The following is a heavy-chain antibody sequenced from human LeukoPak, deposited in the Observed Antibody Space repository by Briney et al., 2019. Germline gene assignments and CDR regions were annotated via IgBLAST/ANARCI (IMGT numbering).Heavy chain of an antibody. J-gene: IGHJ5*02. CDR3: GYCSSTSCYNVGVTWFDP. CDR1: GGTFSSYA. D-gene: IGHD2-2*02. V-gene: IGHV1-69*04. CDR2: IIPILGIA. Sequence: ASVKVSCKASGGTFSSYAISWVRQAPGQGLEWMGRIIPILGIANYAQKLQGRVTITADKSTSTAYMELSSLRSEDTAVYYCGYCSSTSCYNVGVTWFDPWGQGTLVTVSS.